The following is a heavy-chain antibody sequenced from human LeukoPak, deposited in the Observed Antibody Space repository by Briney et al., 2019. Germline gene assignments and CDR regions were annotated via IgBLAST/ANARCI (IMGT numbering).Heavy chain of an antibody. CDR2: ISSDGGNT. CDR3: ASPGGIVGRRNVYDL. CDR1: GFTFSTYW. V-gene: IGHV3-74*01. J-gene: IGHJ3*01. Sequence: GGSLRLSCAASGFTFSTYWMHWVRQAPGKGLVWVSRISSDGGNTIYADSVKGRFTISRDNAKNTVYLQMNSLRAEDTAVYYCASPGGIVGRRNVYDLWGQGTMVTVFS. D-gene: IGHD6-6*01.